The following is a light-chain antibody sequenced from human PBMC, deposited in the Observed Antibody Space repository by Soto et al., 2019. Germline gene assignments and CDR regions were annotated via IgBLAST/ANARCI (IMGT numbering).Light chain of an antibody. J-gene: IGLJ7*01. CDR1: SSNIGRNA. CDR3: AAWDDSLHGPV. Sequence: QSVLTQPPSASGTPGQRVTISCSGSSSNIGRNAVNWYQQLPGTAPKLLIYSNNQRPSGVPDRFSGSKSGTSASLAISGLQSEDEADYYCAAWDDSLHGPVFGGGTQLTVL. V-gene: IGLV1-44*01. CDR2: SNN.